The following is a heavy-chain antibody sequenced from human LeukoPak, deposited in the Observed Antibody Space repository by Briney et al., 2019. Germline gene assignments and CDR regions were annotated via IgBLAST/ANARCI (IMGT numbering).Heavy chain of an antibody. CDR2: IYYSGST. CDR3: ARSELLWFGELSTRYDY. V-gene: IGHV4-39*01. D-gene: IGHD3-10*01. J-gene: IGHJ4*02. CDR1: GGSISSSSYY. Sequence: SETLSLTCTVSGGSISSSSYYWGWIRQPPGKGREWIGSIYYSGSTYYNPSLKSRVTISVDTSKNQFSLKLSSVTAADTAVYYCARSELLWFGELSTRYDYWGQGTLVTVSS.